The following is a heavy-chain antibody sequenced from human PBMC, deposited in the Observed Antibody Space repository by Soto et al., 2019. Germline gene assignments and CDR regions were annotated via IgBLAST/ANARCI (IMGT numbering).Heavy chain of an antibody. V-gene: IGHV4-31*02. Sequence: SETLSLTCTVSGGSISSGGYYWSWIRQHPGKGLEWIGYIYYSGSTYYNPSLKSRVTISVDTSKNQFSLKLSSVTAADTAVYYCARGGYCISTSFYGASDWFDPWGQGTLVTVSS. D-gene: IGHD2-2*01. CDR3: ARGGYCISTSFYGASDWFDP. CDR1: GGSISSGGYY. CDR2: IYYSGST. J-gene: IGHJ5*02.